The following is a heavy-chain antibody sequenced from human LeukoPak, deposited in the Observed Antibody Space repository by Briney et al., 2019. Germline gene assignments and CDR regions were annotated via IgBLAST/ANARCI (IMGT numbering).Heavy chain of an antibody. Sequence: SSETLPLTCAVYGGSFSGYYWSWIRQPPGKGLEWIGEINHSGSTNYNPSLKSRVTISVDTSKNQFSLKLSSVTAADTAVYYCARGHDSSGYYLYYYYYYMDVWGKGTTVTVSS. CDR1: GGSFSGYY. J-gene: IGHJ6*03. D-gene: IGHD3-22*01. CDR3: ARGHDSSGYYLYYYYYYMDV. CDR2: INHSGST. V-gene: IGHV4-34*01.